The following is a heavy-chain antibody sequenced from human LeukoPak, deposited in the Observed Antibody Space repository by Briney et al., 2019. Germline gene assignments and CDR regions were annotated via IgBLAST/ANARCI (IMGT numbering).Heavy chain of an antibody. D-gene: IGHD6-13*01. V-gene: IGHV1-8*01. J-gene: IGHJ6*03. CDR2: MNPKSGNT. Sequence: VASVKVSCKASGYTFTSYDINLVRQANGRGLEWMGWMNPKSGNTGYAQKFQGRVTMTRNTSISTAYMELSSLRSEDTAVYYCARRVAAAPFYYYYYRDVWGKRTTVTVSS. CDR1: GYTFTSYD. CDR3: ARRVAAAPFYYYYYRDV.